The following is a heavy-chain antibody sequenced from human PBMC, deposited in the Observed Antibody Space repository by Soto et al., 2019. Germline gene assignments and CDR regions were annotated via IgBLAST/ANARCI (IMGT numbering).Heavy chain of an antibody. CDR3: AKPQIARHYYYGMEV. Sequence: PGESLKISCKGSGYTFTNYWIGWVRQMPGKGPEWMGIIYPGDSDTKYNPSFQGQVTISADKSITTTYLQWSSLKASDTAVYYCAKPQIARHYYYGMEVWGQGTAVTVS. J-gene: IGHJ6*02. CDR1: GYTFTNYW. CDR2: IYPGDSDT. V-gene: IGHV5-51*01.